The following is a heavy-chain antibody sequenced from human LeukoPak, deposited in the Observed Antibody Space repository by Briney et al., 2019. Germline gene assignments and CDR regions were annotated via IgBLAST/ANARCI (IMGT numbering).Heavy chain of an antibody. V-gene: IGHV3-21*01. CDR2: ITGRSTKT. CDR3: GRNFNY. J-gene: IGHJ4*02. Sequence: PGGSLRLSCAASGFTFSSCDFVWGRQAPGKGLEWVSTITGRSTKTYYAEPAKGRFTISRDDAKNSLYLQMNSLRAEDTAVYYCGRNFNYWGQGTLVTVAS. CDR1: GFTFSSCD.